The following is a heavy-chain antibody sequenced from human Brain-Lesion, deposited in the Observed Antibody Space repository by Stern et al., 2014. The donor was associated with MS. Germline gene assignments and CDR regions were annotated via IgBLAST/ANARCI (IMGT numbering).Heavy chain of an antibody. J-gene: IGHJ4*02. CDR3: AKDRQLWTCFFDY. D-gene: IGHD2-21*01. Sequence: VQLEESGGGVVYPGRPLRLSCAASGFTFSTFGMHWVRQAPGKGLERVAFISYDGGDTYYADSVKGRFTISRDNSKNTLYLQMNSLRVEDTAVYHCAKDRQLWTCFFDYWGQGSLVTVSS. V-gene: IGHV3-30*18. CDR2: ISYDGGDT. CDR1: GFTFSTFG.